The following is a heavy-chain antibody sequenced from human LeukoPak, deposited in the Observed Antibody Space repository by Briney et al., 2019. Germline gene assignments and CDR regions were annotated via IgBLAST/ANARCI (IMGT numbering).Heavy chain of an antibody. CDR2: ISYDGSNK. D-gene: IGHD1-26*01. CDR1: GFTLSSYG. V-gene: IGHV3-30*18. CDR3: AKPASSGSYSYYFDY. Sequence: GGSLRLSCAASGFTLSSYGMHWVRQAPGKGLEWVAVISYDGSNKYYADSVKGRFTISRDNSKNTLYLQMNSLRAEDTAVYYCAKPASSGSYSYYFDYWGQGTLVTVSS. J-gene: IGHJ4*02.